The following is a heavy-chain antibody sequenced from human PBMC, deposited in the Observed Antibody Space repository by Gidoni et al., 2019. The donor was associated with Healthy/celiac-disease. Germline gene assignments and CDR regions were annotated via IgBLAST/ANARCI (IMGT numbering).Heavy chain of an antibody. Sequence: QLQLQESGPGLVKPSETLSLTCTVSGGSISRSSYYWGWIRQPPGKGLEWLGSIYYRGSTYYNPALKSRVTISVDTSKNQFSLKLSSVTAADTAVYYCAERSARPYYYGMDVWGQGTTVTVSS. V-gene: IGHV4-39*01. CDR3: AERSARPYYYGMDV. CDR2: IYYRGST. D-gene: IGHD1-1*01. CDR1: GGSISRSSYY. J-gene: IGHJ6*02.